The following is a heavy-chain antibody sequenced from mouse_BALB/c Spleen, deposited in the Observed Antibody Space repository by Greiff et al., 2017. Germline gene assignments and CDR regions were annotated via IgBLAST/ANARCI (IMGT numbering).Heavy chain of an antibody. CDR1: GYTFTSYT. J-gene: IGHJ4*01. D-gene: IGHD2-4*01. CDR3: ARSTMITTPLYYAMDY. V-gene: IGHV1-4*02. CDR2: INPSSGYT. Sequence: VQLQESAAELARPGASVKMSCKASGYTFTSYTMHWVKQRPGQGLEWIGYINPSSGYTEYNQKFKDKTTLTADKSSSTAYMQLSSLTSEDSAVYYCARSTMITTPLYYAMDYWGQGTSVTVSS.